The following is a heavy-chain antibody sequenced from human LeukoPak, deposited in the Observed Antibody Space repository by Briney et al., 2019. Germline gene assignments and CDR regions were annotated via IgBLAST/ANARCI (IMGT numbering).Heavy chain of an antibody. V-gene: IGHV3-30-3*01. CDR2: ISYDGSNK. D-gene: IGHD2-2*01. CDR3: AREGIVVVPAAPTGWFDP. Sequence: PGGSLRLSCAASGFTFSSYAMHWVRQAPGKGLEWVAVISYDGSNKYYADSVKGRFTISRDNSKNTLHLQMNSLRAEDTAVYYCAREGIVVVPAAPTGWFDPWGQGTLVTVSS. J-gene: IGHJ5*02. CDR1: GFTFSSYA.